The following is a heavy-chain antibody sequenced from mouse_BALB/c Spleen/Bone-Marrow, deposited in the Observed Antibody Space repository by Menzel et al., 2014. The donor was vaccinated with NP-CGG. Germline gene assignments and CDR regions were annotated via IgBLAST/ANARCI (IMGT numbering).Heavy chain of an antibody. D-gene: IGHD1-1*01. CDR1: GYAFTSYN. J-gene: IGHJ3*01. CDR3: VREDYGSGFAY. V-gene: IGHV1S135*01. Sequence: VQLQQSGPELVKPGASVKVSCKASGYAFTSYNLYWVKQSHGKSLKWIGYIDPYNGGTSYNQKFKGKATLTVDKSSSTAYMHLNTLTSEDSAVYYCVREDYGSGFAYWGQGTLVTVSA. CDR2: IDPYNGGT.